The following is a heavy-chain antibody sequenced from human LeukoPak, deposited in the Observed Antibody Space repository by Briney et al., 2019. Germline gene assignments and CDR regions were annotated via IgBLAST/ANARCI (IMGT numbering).Heavy chain of an antibody. V-gene: IGHV4-59*05. J-gene: IGHJ4*02. CDR2: IYYSGST. CDR1: GGSISSYY. D-gene: IGHD6-13*01. CDR3: ARHPGIAAAGNEPIDY. Sequence: PSETLSLTCTVSGGSISSYYWSWIRQPPGKGLEWIGSIYYSGSTYYNPSLKSRVTISVDTSKNQFSLKLSSVTAADTAVYYCARHPGIAAAGNEPIDYWGQGTLVTVSS.